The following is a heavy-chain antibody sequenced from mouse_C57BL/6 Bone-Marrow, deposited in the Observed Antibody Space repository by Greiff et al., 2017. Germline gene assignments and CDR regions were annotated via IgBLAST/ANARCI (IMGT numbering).Heavy chain of an antibody. J-gene: IGHJ4*01. CDR1: GYTFTSYG. CDR2: IYPRSGNT. V-gene: IGHV1-81*01. CDR3: GREGNYYGSSSYAMGY. Sequence: QVQLKESGAELARPGASVKLSCKASGYTFTSYGISWVKQRTGQGLEWIGEIYPRSGNTYYNEKFKGKATLTADKSSSTAYMELRSLTSEVSAVYFGGREGNYYGSSSYAMGYWGQGTSVTVAS. D-gene: IGHD1-1*01.